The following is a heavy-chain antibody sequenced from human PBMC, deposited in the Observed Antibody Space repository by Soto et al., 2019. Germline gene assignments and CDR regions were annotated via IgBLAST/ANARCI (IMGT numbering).Heavy chain of an antibody. CDR2: IQWNSGNI. J-gene: IGHJ6*02. V-gene: IGHV3-9*01. CDR1: GFNFDDYA. D-gene: IGHD4-17*01. CDR3: AKGLPISYYGMDI. Sequence: GGSLRLSCVASGFNFDDYALHWVRQAPGKGLEWVSGIQWNSGNIAYADSVGGRFNISRDNAQNSLYLQLNSLRPEDTAWYSWAKGLPISYYGMDIGARESTVTVSS.